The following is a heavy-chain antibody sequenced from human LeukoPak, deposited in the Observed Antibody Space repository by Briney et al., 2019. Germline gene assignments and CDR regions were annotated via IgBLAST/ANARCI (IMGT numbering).Heavy chain of an antibody. D-gene: IGHD6-13*01. CDR2: ISAYNGNT. CDR1: GYTLTSHG. J-gene: IGHJ6*02. CDR3: TRFAGTDYGMDV. V-gene: IGHV1-18*01. Sequence: ASVKVSCKASGYTLTSHGISRVRQDPGRGREWMGWISAYNGNTNYAQKLQGRATMTTDTSTSTAYMELRSLRSDDSAVYYCTRFAGTDYGMDVWGQGTMVTVSS.